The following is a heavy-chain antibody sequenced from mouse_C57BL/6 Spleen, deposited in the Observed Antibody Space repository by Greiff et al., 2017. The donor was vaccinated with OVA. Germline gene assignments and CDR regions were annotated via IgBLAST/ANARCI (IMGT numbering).Heavy chain of an antibody. Sequence: QVQLKQSGAELVKPGASVKLSCKASGYTFTSYWMHWVKQRPGRGLEWIGRIDPNSGGTKYNEKFKSKATLTVDKPSSTAYMQLSSLTSEDSAVYYCARSDYYGSSYEDFYYAMDYWGQGTSVTVSS. CDR3: ARSDYYGSSYEDFYYAMDY. J-gene: IGHJ4*01. D-gene: IGHD1-1*01. CDR2: IDPNSGGT. V-gene: IGHV1-72*01. CDR1: GYTFTSYW.